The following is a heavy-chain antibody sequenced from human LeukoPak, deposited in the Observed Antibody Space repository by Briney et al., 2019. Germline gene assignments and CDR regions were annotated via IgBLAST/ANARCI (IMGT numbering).Heavy chain of an antibody. CDR2: ISSSSSYI. CDR3: ARGSVWELLSCDY. CDR1: GFTFSRYS. Sequence: GGSLRLSCAASGFTFSRYSMNWVRQAPGEGLEWVSSISSSSSYIYYADSVKGRFTISRDNAKNSLYLQMNSLRAEDTAVYYCARGSVWELLSCDYWGQGTLVTVSS. J-gene: IGHJ4*02. D-gene: IGHD1-26*01. V-gene: IGHV3-21*01.